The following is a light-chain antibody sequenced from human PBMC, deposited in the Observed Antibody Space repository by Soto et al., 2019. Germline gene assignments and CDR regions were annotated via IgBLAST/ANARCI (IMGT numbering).Light chain of an antibody. CDR2: AAS. CDR3: QQYGTYLWT. Sequence: DIQMTQSPPTLSASVGDRVTITCRASQSISSYLNWYQQKPGKAPKLLIYAASSLQSGVPSRFSGSGSGTEFTLTISSLQPDDFATYYCQQYGTYLWTFGQGTKVDIK. J-gene: IGKJ1*01. CDR1: QSISSY. V-gene: IGKV1-5*01.